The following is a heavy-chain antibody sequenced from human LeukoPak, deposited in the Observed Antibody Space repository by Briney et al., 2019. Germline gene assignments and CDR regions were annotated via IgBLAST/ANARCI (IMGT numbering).Heavy chain of an antibody. J-gene: IGHJ4*02. Sequence: GGSLRLSCAASGFTFSSYGMHWVRQAPGKGLEWVAVISYDGSNKYYADSVKGRFTISRDNSKNTLYLQMNSLRAEDTAVYYCARHLRTSGYSYGCAFDYWGQGTLVTVSS. CDR1: GFTFSSYG. CDR3: ARHLRTSGYSYGCAFDY. CDR2: ISYDGSNK. V-gene: IGHV3-30*03. D-gene: IGHD5-18*01.